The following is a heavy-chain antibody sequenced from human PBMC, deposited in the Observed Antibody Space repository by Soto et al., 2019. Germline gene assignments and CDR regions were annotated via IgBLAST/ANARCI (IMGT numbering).Heavy chain of an antibody. V-gene: IGHV4-59*07. CDR2: IYHSGST. J-gene: IGHJ4*02. Sequence: QVQLQESGPGLVKPSDPLSLNCTVSDGSISRYYCSWIRHSLGKALEGIGKIYHSGSTNYNPSLQSRVTMSIDTDKHQFTLRLNSVTASVTVVYYCASVVASSHFLLWYTSYYFQSWGQGALVTASS. D-gene: IGHD3-10*01. CDR3: ASVVASSHFLLWYTSYYFQS. CDR1: DGSISRYY.